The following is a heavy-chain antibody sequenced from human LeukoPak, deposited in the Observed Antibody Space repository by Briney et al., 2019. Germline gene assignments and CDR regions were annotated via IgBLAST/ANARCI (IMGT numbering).Heavy chain of an antibody. D-gene: IGHD6-19*01. CDR2: INTKTGNP. Sequence: ASVNVSCKASGYTFTNYPMIWVRQAPGQGLEWMGWINTKTGNPTYAQGFTGRFISSLDTSVGTTYLQINSLKTEDTAVYYCARGGYSRGQGSPFDYWGQGTLVTVSS. J-gene: IGHJ4*02. CDR1: GYTFTNYP. V-gene: IGHV7-4-1*02. CDR3: ARGGYSRGQGSPFDY.